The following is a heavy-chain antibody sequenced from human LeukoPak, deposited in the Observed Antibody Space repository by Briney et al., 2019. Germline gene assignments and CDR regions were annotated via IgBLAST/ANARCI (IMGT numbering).Heavy chain of an antibody. D-gene: IGHD3-10*02. CDR2: IYYTGST. CDR3: AKGNTMYTAYYFDY. V-gene: IGHV4-59*01. CDR1: GDSISSYY. J-gene: IGHJ4*02. Sequence: SSETLSLTCTVSGDSISSYYWSWIRQPPGKGLEWIGCIYYTGSTNYNPSLKSRVTISLDTSNDQFSLKLNSVTAADTAVYYCAKGNTMYTAYYFDYWGQGTLVTVSS.